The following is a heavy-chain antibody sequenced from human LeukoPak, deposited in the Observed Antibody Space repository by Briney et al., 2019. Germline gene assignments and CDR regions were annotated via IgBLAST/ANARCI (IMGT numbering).Heavy chain of an antibody. Sequence: GGSLRLSCAASGFTFSIYAMSWVRQAPGKWLQWVSSITSSGDGTYYADSVKGRFTISRDNSENMLYLQMNSLRVEDTAVYFCAKYRPNQHGSNGHYYRRDGYYWGKGTLVTVSS. CDR2: ITSSGDGT. D-gene: IGHD3-22*01. CDR3: AKYRPNQHGSNGHYYRRDGYY. J-gene: IGHJ4*02. CDR1: GFTFSIYA. V-gene: IGHV3-23*01.